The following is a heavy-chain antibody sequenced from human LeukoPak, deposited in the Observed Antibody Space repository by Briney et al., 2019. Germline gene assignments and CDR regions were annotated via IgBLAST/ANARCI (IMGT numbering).Heavy chain of an antibody. CDR2: IYDSGST. CDR3: ARTRYYYNSRSYGAPYYFDY. D-gene: IGHD3-10*01. Sequence: PSETLSLTCTVSGGSISSYYWSWIRQPPGKGLEWIGYIYDSGSTNYNPSLKSRVTISVDTSKNQFSLKLSSVTAADTAVYYCARTRYYYNSRSYGAPYYFDYWGQGTLVTVSS. V-gene: IGHV4-59*08. CDR1: GGSISSYY. J-gene: IGHJ4*02.